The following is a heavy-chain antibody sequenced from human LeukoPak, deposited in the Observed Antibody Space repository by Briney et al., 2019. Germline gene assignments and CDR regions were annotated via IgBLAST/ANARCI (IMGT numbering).Heavy chain of an antibody. CDR1: GYTFTSYG. CDR2: ISAYNGNT. CDR3: ARESSGYSSSWSDY. D-gene: IGHD6-13*01. Sequence: GASVKVSCKASGYTFTSYGISWVRQAPGQGLEWMGWISAYNGNTNYAQKLQGRVTMTTDTSTSTAYMELRSLRSDDTAVYYCARESSGYSSSWSDYWGQGTLVTVSS. J-gene: IGHJ4*02. V-gene: IGHV1-18*01.